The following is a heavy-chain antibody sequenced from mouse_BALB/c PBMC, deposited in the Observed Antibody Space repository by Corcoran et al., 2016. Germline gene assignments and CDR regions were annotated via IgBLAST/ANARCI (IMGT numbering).Heavy chain of an antibody. D-gene: IGHD2-1*01. V-gene: IGHV14-3*02. CDR3: SSTGNYGAWFAY. CDR1: GFNIKDTY. CDR2: IDPANGNT. Sequence: EVQLQQSGAELVKPGASVKLSCTASGFNIKDTYMHWVKQRPEQGLEWIGRIDPANGNTKYDPKFQGKATITADTSSNTAYLQLSSLTSEDTAVYYGSSTGNYGAWFAYWGQRTLVTVSA. J-gene: IGHJ3*01.